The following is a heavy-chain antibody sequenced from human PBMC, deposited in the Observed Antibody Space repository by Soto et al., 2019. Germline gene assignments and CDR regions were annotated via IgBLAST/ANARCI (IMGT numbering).Heavy chain of an antibody. J-gene: IGHJ4*02. V-gene: IGHV3-23*01. CDR2: IIGGGGST. D-gene: IGHD2-15*01. CDR3: AKDCRGGECH. Sequence: EVQLLESGGGWVQRGGSLRLSCAASGFTFSNYAMNWVRQAPGKGLEWVSSIIGGGGSTYYADSVKGRFTISRDNSKNMVYLQMNSLRDEDTAVYFCAKDCRGGECHWGQGTLVTVSS. CDR1: GFTFSNYA.